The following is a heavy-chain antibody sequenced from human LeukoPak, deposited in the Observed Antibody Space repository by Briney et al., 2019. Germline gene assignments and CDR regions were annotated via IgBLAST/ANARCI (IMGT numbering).Heavy chain of an antibody. V-gene: IGHV4-61*08. CDR1: GXSVSSGGTF. CDR2: IYYSGST. D-gene: IGHD6-13*01. CDR3: ARDPQYGSSSDAFDI. Sequence: SETLSLTWTVSGXSVSSGGTFWNWIRQPPGKGREWIGYIYYSGSTNYNPSLKSRVTISVDTSKNQFSLKLSSVTAADTAVYYCARDPQYGSSSDAFDIWGQGTMVTVSS. J-gene: IGHJ3*02.